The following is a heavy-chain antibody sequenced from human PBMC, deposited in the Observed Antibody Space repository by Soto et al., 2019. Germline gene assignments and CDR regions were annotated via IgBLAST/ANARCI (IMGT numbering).Heavy chain of an antibody. J-gene: IGHJ4*02. CDR3: ASTEDFFDY. CDR1: GVSLTSGTYY. CDR2: IFYSGST. V-gene: IGHV4-31*03. Sequence: KSSETLSLTCSVSGVSLTSGTYYWSWIRQHPGKGLEWIGYIFYSGSTDYNPSLKSRVNISVDTSKNQFSLKLSSVTAADTAAYYCASTEDFFDYWGQGTLVTVSS.